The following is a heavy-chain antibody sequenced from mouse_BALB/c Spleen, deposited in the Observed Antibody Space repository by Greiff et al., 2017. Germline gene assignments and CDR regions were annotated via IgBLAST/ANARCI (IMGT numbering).Heavy chain of an antibody. Sequence: EVKVEESGGGLVKPGGSLKLSCAASGFTFSSYAMSWVRQTPEKRLEWVASISSGGSTYYPDSVKGRFTISRDNARNILYLQMSSLRSEDTAMYYCARGGSGGNYLYWYFDVWGAGTTVTVSS. CDR1: GFTFSSYA. V-gene: IGHV5-6-5*01. CDR2: ISSGGST. D-gene: IGHD2-1*01. CDR3: ARGGSGGNYLYWYFDV. J-gene: IGHJ1*01.